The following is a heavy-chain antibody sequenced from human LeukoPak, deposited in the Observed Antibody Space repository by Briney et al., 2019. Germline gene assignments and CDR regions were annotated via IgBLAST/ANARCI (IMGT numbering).Heavy chain of an antibody. CDR3: ARAFGRINYYDSSGYYEGVDFDY. CDR2: RNPTSGNT. V-gene: IGHV1-8*01. CDR1: GYTFTSYD. Sequence: ASVKVSCKASGYTFTSYDINWVRQATGQGLEWMGWRNPTSGNTGYAQKFQGRVTMTRNTSISTAYMELSSLRSEDTAVYYCARAFGRINYYDSSGYYEGVDFDYWGQGTLVTVSS. J-gene: IGHJ4*02. D-gene: IGHD3-22*01.